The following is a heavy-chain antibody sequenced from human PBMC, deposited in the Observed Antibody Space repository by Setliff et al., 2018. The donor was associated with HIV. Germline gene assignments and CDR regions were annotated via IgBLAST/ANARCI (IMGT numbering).Heavy chain of an antibody. CDR2: INHSEST. CDR1: GGSFSGYY. CDR3: ARYSPRGYTLTGPY. Sequence: PSETLSLTCAVYGGSFSGYYWSWVRQPPGKGLEWIGEINHSESTNYNPSLKSRVTISLDTSKNQFSLKLTSVTAADTAVYYCARYSPRGYTLTGPYWGQGTLVTVSS. D-gene: IGHD6-25*01. J-gene: IGHJ4*02. V-gene: IGHV4-34*01.